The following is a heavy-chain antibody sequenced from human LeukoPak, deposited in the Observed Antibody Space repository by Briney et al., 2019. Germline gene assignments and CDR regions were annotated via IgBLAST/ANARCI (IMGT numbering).Heavy chain of an antibody. D-gene: IGHD7-27*01. CDR3: ARVKLTAGVYYYYYMDV. Sequence: NPGGSLRLSCAASGFTFSSYSMNWVRQAPGKGLEWVSSISSSSSYIYYADSVKGRFTISRDNAKNSLYLQMNSLRAEDTAVYYCARVKLTAGVYYYYYMDVWGKGTTVTISS. CDR2: ISSSSSYI. V-gene: IGHV3-21*01. J-gene: IGHJ6*03. CDR1: GFTFSSYS.